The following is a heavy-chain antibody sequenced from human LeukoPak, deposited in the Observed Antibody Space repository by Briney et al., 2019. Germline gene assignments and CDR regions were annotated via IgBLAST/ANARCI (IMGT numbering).Heavy chain of an antibody. CDR1: GDSVTSGGYF. D-gene: IGHD2-21*02. Sequence: SETLSLTCTVSGDSVTSGGYFWTWIRQHPGKGLEWIGYISTSGTTSYNPSLKSRVSISVDTSNNQFSLRLSSVTAADTAVYYCARDVVVTSSPDAFDIWGQGTMVTVSS. V-gene: IGHV4-31*03. J-gene: IGHJ3*02. CDR2: ISTSGTT. CDR3: ARDVVVTSSPDAFDI.